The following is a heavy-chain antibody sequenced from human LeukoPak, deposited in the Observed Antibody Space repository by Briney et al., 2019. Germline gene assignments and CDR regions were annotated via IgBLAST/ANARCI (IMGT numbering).Heavy chain of an antibody. CDR3: AKRVAALGPYFDY. CDR2: ISSSGGST. V-gene: IGHV3-23*01. Sequence: GGSLRLSCAASGFSFSSYAMNWVRQAPGKGLEWVSAISSSGGSTYYADSVKGRFTVSRDNSENTLYLQMNSLRAEDTAIYYCAKRVAALGPYFDYWGQGTLLTVSS. D-gene: IGHD2-15*01. J-gene: IGHJ4*02. CDR1: GFSFSSYA.